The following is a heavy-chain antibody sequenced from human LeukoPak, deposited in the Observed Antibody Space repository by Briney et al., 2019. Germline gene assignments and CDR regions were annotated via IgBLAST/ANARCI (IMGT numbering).Heavy chain of an antibody. Sequence: ASVKVSCKACGYSFTAFYIHWVRQAPGQGLEWMGWIHPRSGETNYAYKFRGRVTMTRDTSISTAYMDLGSLGSDDTAVYYCARDGEYGTGSYYRGCFDCWGQGILVTVSS. CDR2: IHPRSGET. V-gene: IGHV1-2*02. CDR1: GYSFTAFY. CDR3: ARDGEYGTGSYYRGCFDC. D-gene: IGHD3-10*01. J-gene: IGHJ4*02.